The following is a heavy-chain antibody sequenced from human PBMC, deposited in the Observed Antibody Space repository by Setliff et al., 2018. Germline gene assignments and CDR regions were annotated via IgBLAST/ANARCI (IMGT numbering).Heavy chain of an antibody. CDR3: ARTLLRYDAFDI. V-gene: IGHV1-69*13. D-gene: IGHD3-9*01. CDR2: TMPIFGKV. Sequence: SVKVSCKTSGGTFRSHDISWVRQAPGQGLEWMGGTMPIFGKVKYAQNFQGRVTITADESTSTAYMELSSLRSEDTAVYFCARTLLRYDAFDIWGQGTMVTVSS. CDR1: GGTFRSHD. J-gene: IGHJ3*02.